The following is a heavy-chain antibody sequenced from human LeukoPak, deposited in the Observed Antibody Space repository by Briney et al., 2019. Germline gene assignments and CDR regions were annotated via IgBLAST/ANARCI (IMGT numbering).Heavy chain of an antibody. Sequence: GASVKVSCKASGGTFSSYAISWVRQAPGQGLEWMGGIIPIFGTANYAQKFQGRVTITADESTSTAYMELSSLRSEDTAVYYCARVVVRGVRQTYFDYWGQGTLVTVSS. V-gene: IGHV1-69*13. J-gene: IGHJ4*02. D-gene: IGHD3-10*01. CDR3: ARVVVRGVRQTYFDY. CDR1: GGTFSSYA. CDR2: IIPIFGTA.